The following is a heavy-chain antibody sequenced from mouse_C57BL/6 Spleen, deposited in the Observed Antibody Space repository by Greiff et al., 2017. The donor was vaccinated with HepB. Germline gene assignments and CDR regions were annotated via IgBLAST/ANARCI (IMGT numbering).Heavy chain of an antibody. CDR1: GYTFTDYE. V-gene: IGHV1-15*01. CDR2: IDPETGGT. J-gene: IGHJ4*01. CDR3: TRGMITDAMDY. D-gene: IGHD2-4*01. Sequence: VKLVESGAELVRPGASVTLSCKASGYTFTDYEMHWVKQTPVHGLEWIGAIDPETGGTAYNQKFKGKAILTADKSSSTAYMELRSLTSEDSAVYYCTRGMITDAMDYWGQGTSVTVSS.